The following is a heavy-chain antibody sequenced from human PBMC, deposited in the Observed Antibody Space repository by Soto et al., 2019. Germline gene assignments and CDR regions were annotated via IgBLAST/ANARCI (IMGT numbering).Heavy chain of an antibody. V-gene: IGHV3-23*01. CDR3: AKPSYTSSCYDFGY. D-gene: IGHD3-22*01. Sequence: GSLRLSCAASGFTFSSYAMSWVRQAPGKGLEWVSGVSDSGGSTYYADSVKGRFTISRDTSKNTLYLQMNSLRAEDTAVYYCAKPSYTSSCYDFGYWGQGTLVTVSS. J-gene: IGHJ4*02. CDR2: VSDSGGST. CDR1: GFTFSSYA.